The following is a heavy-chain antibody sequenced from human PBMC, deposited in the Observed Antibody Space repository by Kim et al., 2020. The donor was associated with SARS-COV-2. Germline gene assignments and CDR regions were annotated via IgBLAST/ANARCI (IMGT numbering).Heavy chain of an antibody. CDR1: GGSISSYY. CDR3: ARGGITIFGVVNAIDY. Sequence: SETLSLTCTVSGGSISSYYWSWIRQPPGKGLEWIGYIYYSGSTNYNPSLKSRVTISVDTSKNQFSLKLSSVTAADTAVYYCARGGITIFGVVNAIDYWGQGTLVPGSS. D-gene: IGHD3-3*01. V-gene: IGHV4-59*13. J-gene: IGHJ4*02. CDR2: IYYSGST.